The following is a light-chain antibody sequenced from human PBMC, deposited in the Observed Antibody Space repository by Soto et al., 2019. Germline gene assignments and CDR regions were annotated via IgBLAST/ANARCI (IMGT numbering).Light chain of an antibody. CDR3: QQRSNWHLT. CDR2: DAS. V-gene: IGKV3D-11*02. J-gene: IGKJ4*01. Sequence: EIVLTQTPATLSLSPGERATLSCRASQSVSSYLAWYQQKPGQAPRLLIYDASNRATGIPARFSGSRPGTDFTLTISSLEPEDFAVYYCQQRSNWHLTFGGGTKVEIK. CDR1: QSVSSY.